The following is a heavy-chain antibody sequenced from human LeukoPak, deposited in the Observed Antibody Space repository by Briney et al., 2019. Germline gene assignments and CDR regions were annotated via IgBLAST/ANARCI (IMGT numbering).Heavy chain of an antibody. CDR2: IKCDGGST. CDR1: GFTFSSYW. J-gene: IGHJ4*02. D-gene: IGHD6-19*01. V-gene: IGHV3-74*03. Sequence: GGSLRLSCAASGFTFSSYWMHWVRQAPGKGLVWVSRIKCDGGSTTNADSVKGRFTISRDNAKNTLYLQMNSLRAEDTAVYYCARSNSSGWYYFDYWGQGALVTVSS. CDR3: ARSNSSGWYYFDY.